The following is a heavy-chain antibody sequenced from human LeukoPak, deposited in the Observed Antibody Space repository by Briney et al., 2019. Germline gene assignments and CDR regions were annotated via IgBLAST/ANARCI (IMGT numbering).Heavy chain of an antibody. CDR2: IYYSGST. Sequence: PTETLSLTCTVSGGSISSSSYYWGWIRQPPGKGLVCIGNIYYSGSTYYNPSLKSRVTMSVDASNNQFSLKLSSVTAADTAVYYCARYSLRGNYYYFDYWGQGTLVTVSS. J-gene: IGHJ4*02. D-gene: IGHD1-7*01. V-gene: IGHV4-39*01. CDR1: GGSISSSSYY. CDR3: ARYSLRGNYYYFDY.